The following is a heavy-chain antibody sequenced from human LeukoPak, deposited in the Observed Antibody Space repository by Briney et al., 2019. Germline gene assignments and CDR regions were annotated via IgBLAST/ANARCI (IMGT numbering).Heavy chain of an antibody. CDR1: GFTFSSYS. D-gene: IGHD3-10*01. CDR2: INHSGST. V-gene: IGHV4-34*01. CDR3: ARQVPHVNYYGSGSYKTSRYYYYMDV. Sequence: GSLRLSCAASGFTFSSYSMNWVRQAPGKGLEWIGEINHSGSTNYNPSLKSRVTISVDTSKNQFSLKLSSVTAADTAVYYCARQVPHVNYYGSGSYKTSRYYYYMDVWGKGTTVTISS. J-gene: IGHJ6*03.